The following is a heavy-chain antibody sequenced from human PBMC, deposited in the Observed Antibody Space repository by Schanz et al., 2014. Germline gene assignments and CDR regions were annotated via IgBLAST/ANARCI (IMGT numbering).Heavy chain of an antibody. CDR2: IFFRGST. CDR3: YGMDV. V-gene: IGHV4-59*12. Sequence: QVQLQESGPGLVKPSETLSLTCTVSSASIRTYYWSWIRQPPGKGLEWIGYIFFRGSTYYNPSLKSRVTISIDTSKNQFSLRLTSVTAADTAVYYCYGMDVWGQGTTVTVSS. CDR1: SASIRTYY. J-gene: IGHJ6*02.